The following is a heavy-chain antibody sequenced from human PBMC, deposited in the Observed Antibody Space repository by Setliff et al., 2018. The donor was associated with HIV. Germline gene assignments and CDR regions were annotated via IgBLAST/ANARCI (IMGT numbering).Heavy chain of an antibody. V-gene: IGHV3-30*02. D-gene: IGHD3-22*01. CDR1: VFTFNNYG. CDR3: AKDMEYDTSVYYHWYFDL. Sequence: GGSLRLSCAASVFTFNNYGMNWVRQAPGKGLEWVAFIRYDGSQKYYVDSVKGRFTISRDNSKNTLHLQMNSLRAEDTALYYCAKDMEYDTSVYYHWYFDLWGRGALVTVSS. CDR2: IRYDGSQK. J-gene: IGHJ2*01.